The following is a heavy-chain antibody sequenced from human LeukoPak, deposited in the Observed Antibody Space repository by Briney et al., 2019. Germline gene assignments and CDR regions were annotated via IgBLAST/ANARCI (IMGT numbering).Heavy chain of an antibody. CDR2: IKQDGSEK. CDR1: GFTFSSYE. CDR3: ARGRQFDY. J-gene: IGHJ4*02. V-gene: IGHV3-7*04. Sequence: GGSLRLSCAASGFTFSSYEMSWVRQAPGKGLEWVANIKQDGSEKYYVDSVKGRFTISRDNAKNSLYLQMNSLRAEDTAVYYCARGRQFDYWGQGTLVTVSS.